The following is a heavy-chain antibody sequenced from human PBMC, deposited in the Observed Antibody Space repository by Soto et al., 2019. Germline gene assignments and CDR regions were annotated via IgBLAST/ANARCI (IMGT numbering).Heavy chain of an antibody. D-gene: IGHD3-10*01. Sequence: EVQLVESGGGLVQPGRSLRLSCAASGFTFDDYAMHWVRQAPGKGLEWVSGVSWNSGSIGYADSVKGRFTISRDNAKNSLYLQMNSLRAEDTALYYCAKDRVWFGELITSCDYWGPGTLVTVSS. CDR2: VSWNSGSI. V-gene: IGHV3-9*01. CDR1: GFTFDDYA. J-gene: IGHJ4*02. CDR3: AKDRVWFGELITSCDY.